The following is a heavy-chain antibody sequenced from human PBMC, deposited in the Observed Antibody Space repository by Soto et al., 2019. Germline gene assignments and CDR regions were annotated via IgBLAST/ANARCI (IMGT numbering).Heavy chain of an antibody. Sequence: QMQLLQSGAEVKKNGSSVKISCRTSGWIFTFLYLYWVRQAPGQGLVWLVWITPYNGAVKYSQRFQDRISITWSNNFTPLYHEVLDLRSEDTGLYYCARSATSGEQDFIDSLGQGTLVTVSS. CDR2: ITPYNGAV. V-gene: IGHV1-45*02. J-gene: IGHJ4*02. CDR1: GWIFTFLY. CDR3: ARSATSGEQDFIDS. D-gene: IGHD7-27*01.